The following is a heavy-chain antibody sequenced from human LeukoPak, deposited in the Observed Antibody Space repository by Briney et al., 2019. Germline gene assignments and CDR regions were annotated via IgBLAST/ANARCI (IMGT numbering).Heavy chain of an antibody. Sequence: GGSLRLSCAASDFTFSSYSMDWVRQAPGKGLEWVSSISSSSNYIYYADSVKGRFTISRDNAKNSLYLQMNSLRAEDTAVYYCARGACSSTSCYIAYWGQGTLVTVSS. J-gene: IGHJ4*02. CDR3: ARGACSSTSCYIAY. D-gene: IGHD2-2*02. V-gene: IGHV3-21*01. CDR2: ISSSSNYI. CDR1: DFTFSSYS.